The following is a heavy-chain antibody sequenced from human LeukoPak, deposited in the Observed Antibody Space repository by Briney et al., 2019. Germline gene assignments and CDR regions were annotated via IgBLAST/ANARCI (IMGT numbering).Heavy chain of an antibody. CDR1: GGSISSYY. D-gene: IGHD4-17*01. V-gene: IGHV4-59*01. CDR3: ASSDYGDPRFDY. CDR2: IYYSGST. J-gene: IGHJ4*02. Sequence: PSETLSLTCTVSGGSISSYYWSWIWQPPGKGLEWIGYIYYSGSTNYNPSLKSRVTISVDTSKNQFSLKLSSVTAADTAVYYCASSDYGDPRFDYWGQGTLVTVSS.